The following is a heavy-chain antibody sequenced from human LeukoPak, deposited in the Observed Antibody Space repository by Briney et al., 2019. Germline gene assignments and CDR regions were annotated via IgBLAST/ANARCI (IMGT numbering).Heavy chain of an antibody. CDR1: GGSISSGSYY. CDR3: ARLYDSFRAFDI. Sequence: PSQTLSLTCSVSGGSISSGSYYWSWIRQHPGKGLEWIGYIYYSGSTYYNPSLKSRVTISVDTSKNQFSLKLNSVTAADTPVYYCARLYDSFRAFDIWGQGTIITVSS. J-gene: IGHJ3*02. V-gene: IGHV4-31*03. D-gene: IGHD2-8*01. CDR2: IYYSGST.